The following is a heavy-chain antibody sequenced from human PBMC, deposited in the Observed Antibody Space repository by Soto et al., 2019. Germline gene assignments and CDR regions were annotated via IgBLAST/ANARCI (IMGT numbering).Heavy chain of an antibody. Sequence: GESLKISCKGSVYSFTSYWISWVRQMPGKGLEWMGRIDPSDSYTNYSPSFQGHVTISADKSISTAYLQWSSLKASDTAMYYCARLEQLVLHYYYGMDVWGQGTTVTVSS. CDR1: VYSFTSYW. CDR3: ARLEQLVLHYYYGMDV. D-gene: IGHD6-6*01. J-gene: IGHJ6*02. CDR2: IDPSDSYT. V-gene: IGHV5-10-1*01.